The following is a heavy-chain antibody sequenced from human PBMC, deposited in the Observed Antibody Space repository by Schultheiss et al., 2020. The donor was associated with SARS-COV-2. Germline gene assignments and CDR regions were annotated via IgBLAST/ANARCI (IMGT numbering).Heavy chain of an antibody. CDR2: IWYDGGNK. CDR1: GFTFSNYG. Sequence: GESMKISCAASGFTFSNYGMHWVRQTPGKGLEWVAVIWYDGGNKFYADSVKGRFTISRDNSKNTLYLQMNSLRAEDTAVYYCAKDDIELAPFDYWGQGTLVTVSS. CDR3: AKDDIELAPFDY. J-gene: IGHJ4*02. V-gene: IGHV3-33*06. D-gene: IGHD6-6*01.